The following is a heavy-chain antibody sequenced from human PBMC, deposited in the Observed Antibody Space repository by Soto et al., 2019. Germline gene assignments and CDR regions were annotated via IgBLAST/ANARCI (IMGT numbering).Heavy chain of an antibody. V-gene: IGHV4-28*01. D-gene: IGHD1-26*01. Sequence: QVQLQESGPGLVKPSDTLSLTCAVSGYSISSSNWWGWIRQPPGKGLEWIGYIYYSGTTYYNPSRKDRVTMSVDTSKNHFSLKLTSVTAVDTAVYYCARREIQGPIDYWGQGTLVTVSS. CDR2: IYYSGTT. J-gene: IGHJ4*02. CDR3: ARREIQGPIDY. CDR1: GYSISSSNW.